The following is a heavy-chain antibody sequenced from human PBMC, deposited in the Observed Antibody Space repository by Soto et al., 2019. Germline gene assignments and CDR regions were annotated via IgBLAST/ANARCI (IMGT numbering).Heavy chain of an antibody. CDR1: GFSLTTSGVG. D-gene: IGHD3-3*01. CDR2: IYWDADK. J-gene: IGHJ4*02. V-gene: IGHV2-5*02. Sequence: QITLNESGPTVVRPTETLTLTCRFSGFSLTTSGVGVGWIRQSPGKAPEWLALIYWDADKRYSASLKSRLTITKATAKNQVVLTVSDLDPTDTATYYCAHRVLRTVFGLVTTTAIYFDFWGQGTPVAVSS. CDR3: AHRVLRTVFGLVTTTAIYFDF.